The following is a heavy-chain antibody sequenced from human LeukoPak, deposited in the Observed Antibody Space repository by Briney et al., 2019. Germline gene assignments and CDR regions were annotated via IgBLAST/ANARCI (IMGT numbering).Heavy chain of an antibody. D-gene: IGHD3-22*01. CDR1: GFTFSSYG. Sequence: GGTLRLSCAASGFTFSSYGMSWVRQAPGKGLEWVSAISGSGGSTYYADSVKGRFTISRGNSKNTLYLQMNSLRAEDTAVYYCAKVARIITMIVVVSRYFDYWGQGTLVTVSS. V-gene: IGHV3-23*01. J-gene: IGHJ4*02. CDR3: AKVARIITMIVVVSRYFDY. CDR2: ISGSGGST.